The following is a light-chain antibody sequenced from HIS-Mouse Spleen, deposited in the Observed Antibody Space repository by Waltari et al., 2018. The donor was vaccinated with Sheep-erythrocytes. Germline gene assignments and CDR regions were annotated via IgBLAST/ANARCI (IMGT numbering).Light chain of an antibody. CDR3: SSCAGSNNYV. Sequence: QSALTQPPSASGSPGQSVTISCTGTSSDVGGYNYVSWYQQHPGKAPKLMIYEVSKRPSGVPARFSGSKSGNTAALTVSGLQAEDEADYYCSSCAGSNNYVFGTGTKVTVL. CDR2: EVS. CDR1: SSDVGGYNY. V-gene: IGLV2-8*01. J-gene: IGLJ1*01.